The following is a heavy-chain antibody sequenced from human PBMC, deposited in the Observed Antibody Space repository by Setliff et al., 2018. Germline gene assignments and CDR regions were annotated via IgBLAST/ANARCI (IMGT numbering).Heavy chain of an antibody. CDR3: VREGVDTRSSTDYRYYMDV. Sequence: SVKVSCKASGDTFRSYGISWVRQAPGQGLEWMGGTIPMFGSTSYAQKFQGRVTIITDESTTTAYMELSSLGSEDAAVYYCVREGVDTRSSTDYRYYMDVWGKGTTVTVSS. J-gene: IGHJ6*03. V-gene: IGHV1-69*05. CDR1: GDTFRSYG. D-gene: IGHD5-18*01. CDR2: TIPMFGST.